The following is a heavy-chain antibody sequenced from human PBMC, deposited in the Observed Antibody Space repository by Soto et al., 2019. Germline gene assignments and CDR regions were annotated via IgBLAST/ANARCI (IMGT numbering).Heavy chain of an antibody. Sequence: ASETLSLTCTVSGGSISSYYWSWIRQPPGKGLEWIGYTFYSGSTNYNSSLKSRVIISVDTSKNQFSLKLNSVTAADTAVDYCARERKDYYDSSGYFDYWGQGTLVTVSS. J-gene: IGHJ4*02. CDR1: GGSISSYY. V-gene: IGHV4-59*01. D-gene: IGHD3-22*01. CDR3: ARERKDYYDSSGYFDY. CDR2: TFYSGST.